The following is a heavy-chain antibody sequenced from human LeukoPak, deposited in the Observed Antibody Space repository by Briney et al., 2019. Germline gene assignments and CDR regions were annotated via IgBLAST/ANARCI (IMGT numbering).Heavy chain of an antibody. Sequence: GGSLRLSCAASGFTFSSYWMHWVRQAPGKGLVWVSRIKYDGSSTNYADSVKGRFTISRDNAKNTLYLQMNSLRAEDTAAYYCTRRGAASDAFDIWGQGTMVTVSS. CDR1: GFTFSSYW. J-gene: IGHJ3*02. V-gene: IGHV3-74*01. D-gene: IGHD3-16*01. CDR3: TRRGAASDAFDI. CDR2: IKYDGSST.